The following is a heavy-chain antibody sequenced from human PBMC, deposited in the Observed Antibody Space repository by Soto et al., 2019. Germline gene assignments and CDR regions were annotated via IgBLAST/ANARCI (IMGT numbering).Heavy chain of an antibody. CDR2: ISSSSSYT. D-gene: IGHD3-22*01. Sequence: QVQLVESGGGLVKPGGSLRLSCAASGFTFSDNYMSWIRQAPGKGLEWVSYISSSSSYTNYADSVKGRFTISRDNAKNSLYLQMNSLRAEDTAVYYCATGQYYYDSSGYYYSWGQGTLVTVSS. J-gene: IGHJ4*02. CDR1: GFTFSDNY. CDR3: ATGQYYYDSSGYYYS. V-gene: IGHV3-11*05.